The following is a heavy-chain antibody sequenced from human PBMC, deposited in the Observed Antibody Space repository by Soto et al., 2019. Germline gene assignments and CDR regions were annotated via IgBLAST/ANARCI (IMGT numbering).Heavy chain of an antibody. Sequence: GASVKVSCKASGYTFTSYAMHWVRQAPGQGLEWMGWISAYNGNTNYAQKLQGRVTMTTDTSTSTAYMELRSLRSDDTAVYYCARVLIAAAGLDWFDPWGQGTLVTVSS. V-gene: IGHV1-18*01. CDR2: ISAYNGNT. D-gene: IGHD6-13*01. CDR3: ARVLIAAAGLDWFDP. J-gene: IGHJ5*02. CDR1: GYTFTSYA.